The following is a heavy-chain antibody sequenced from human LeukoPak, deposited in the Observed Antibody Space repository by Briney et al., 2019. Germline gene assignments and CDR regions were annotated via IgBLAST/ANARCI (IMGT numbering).Heavy chain of an antibody. J-gene: IGHJ4*02. CDR2: INSDGSST. CDR1: GFTFSSYW. CDR3: VRGGQLLFGQVPGYAPYYFDY. Sequence: GGSLRLSCAASGFTFSSYWMHWVRQAPGKGLVWVSRINSDGSSTSYADSVKGRFTISRDNAKNTLYLQMNSLRAEDTAVYYCVRGGQLLFGQVPGYAPYYFDYWGQGTLVTVSS. V-gene: IGHV3-74*01. D-gene: IGHD2-2*01.